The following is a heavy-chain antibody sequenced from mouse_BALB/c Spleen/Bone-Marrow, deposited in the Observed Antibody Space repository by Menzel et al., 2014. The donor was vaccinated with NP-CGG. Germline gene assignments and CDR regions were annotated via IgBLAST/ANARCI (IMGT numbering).Heavy chain of an antibody. J-gene: IGHJ4*01. Sequence: QVQLQQPGAELVKPGAPVKLSCKASGYTFTSYWMNWVKQRPGRGLEWIGRIDPSDSETHYNQKFKDKATLTVDKSSSTAYIPHSSLICEDSGVYSCEGAIGEVYGWDMDNWGQGTSVTVPS. CDR3: EGAIGEVYGWDMDN. D-gene: IGHD1-2*01. V-gene: IGHV1S72*01. CDR1: GYTFTSYW. CDR2: IDPSDSET.